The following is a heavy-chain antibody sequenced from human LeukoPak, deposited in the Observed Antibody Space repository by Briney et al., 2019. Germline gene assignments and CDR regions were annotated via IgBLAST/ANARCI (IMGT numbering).Heavy chain of an antibody. CDR1: GGSISSSSYY. Sequence: SETLSLTCTVSGGSISSSSYYWGWIRQPPGKGLEWIGEINHSGSTNYNPSLKSRVTISVDTSKNQFSLKLSSVTAADTAVYYCARVGWRYSSSWYKTLPFDYWGQGTLVTVSS. CDR3: ARVGWRYSSSWYKTLPFDY. V-gene: IGHV4-39*07. J-gene: IGHJ4*02. CDR2: INHSGST. D-gene: IGHD6-13*01.